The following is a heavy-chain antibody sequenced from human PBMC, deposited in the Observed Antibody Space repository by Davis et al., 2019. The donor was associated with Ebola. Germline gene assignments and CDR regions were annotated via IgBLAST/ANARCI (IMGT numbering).Heavy chain of an antibody. CDR1: GFTFDDYA. CDR3: AKVNYCGGDCSYFDY. CDR2: ISWNSGSI. D-gene: IGHD2-21*01. V-gene: IGHV3-9*01. Sequence: GGSLRLSCAASGFTFDDYAMHLVRQAPGKGLEWVSGISWNSGSIGYADSVKGRFTISRDNAKNSLYLQMNSLRAEDTALYYCAKVNYCGGDCSYFDYWGQGTLVTVSS. J-gene: IGHJ4*02.